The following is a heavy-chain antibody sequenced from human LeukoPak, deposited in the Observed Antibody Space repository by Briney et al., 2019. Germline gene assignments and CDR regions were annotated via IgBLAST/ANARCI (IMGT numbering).Heavy chain of an antibody. Sequence: SETLSLTCTVSGGSISGYYWSWIRQPPGKGLEWIGYTYYSGSTNYNPSLKSRIIISVDTSKNQFSLKLSSVTAADTAVYYCARLRGNYFPDYWGQGTLVTVSS. V-gene: IGHV4-59*01. CDR2: TYYSGST. J-gene: IGHJ4*02. CDR3: ARLRGNYFPDY. CDR1: GGSISGYY. D-gene: IGHD4-11*01.